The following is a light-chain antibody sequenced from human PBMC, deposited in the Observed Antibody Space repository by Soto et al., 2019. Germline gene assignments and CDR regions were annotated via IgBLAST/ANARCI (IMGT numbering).Light chain of an antibody. V-gene: IGKV3-15*01. CDR2: GAS. CDR3: QHYNSYSEA. CDR1: QSVSSN. Sequence: EIVMTQSPATLSVSPGEGATLSCRASQSVSSNLAWYQQKPGQAPRLFIYGASTRATAIPPRFSGSGSGTEFTLTISSLQPDDFATHYCQHYNSYSEAFGQGTKVDI. J-gene: IGKJ1*01.